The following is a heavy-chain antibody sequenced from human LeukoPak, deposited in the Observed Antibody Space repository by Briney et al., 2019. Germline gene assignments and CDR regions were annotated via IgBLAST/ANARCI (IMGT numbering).Heavy chain of an antibody. Sequence: PSETLSLTCAVYGGSFNGYYWSWIRQPPGKGLEWIGEINHSGSTNYNPSLKSRVTISVDTSKNQFSLKLSSVTAADTAVYYCAREVATMVRGVILNDAFDIWGHGTMVTVSS. CDR3: AREVATMVRGVILNDAFDI. J-gene: IGHJ3*02. D-gene: IGHD3-10*01. CDR1: GGSFNGYY. V-gene: IGHV4-34*01. CDR2: INHSGST.